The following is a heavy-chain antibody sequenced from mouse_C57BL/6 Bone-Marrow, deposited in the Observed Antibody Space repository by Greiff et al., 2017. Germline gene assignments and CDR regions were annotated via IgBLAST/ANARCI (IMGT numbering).Heavy chain of an antibody. V-gene: IGHV3-6*01. D-gene: IGHD3-2*02. Sequence: VQLKESGPGLVKPSQSLSLTCSVTGYSITSGYYWNWIRQFPGNKLEWMGYISYDGSHNYNPSLKNRISITRDTSKNQFFLKLNSVTTEDTATYYGARDSSGYYYAMDYWGQGTSVTVSS. J-gene: IGHJ4*01. CDR3: ARDSSGYYYAMDY. CDR2: ISYDGSH. CDR1: GYSITSGYY.